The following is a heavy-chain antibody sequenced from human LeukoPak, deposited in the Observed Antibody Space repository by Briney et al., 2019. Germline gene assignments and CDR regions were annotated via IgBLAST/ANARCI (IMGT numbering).Heavy chain of an antibody. CDR1: GSSFSTHD. Sequence: PGGSPTPSCAASGSSFSTHDMIWSRQAPGRGLEWVSHISSSRSDYRRYAESVRGRFTISRDNAKNSVYLEMNGLTKNDTAVYYCAKGRQQWWTVDALDIWGQGTMVTVSS. CDR2: ISSSRSDYR. J-gene: IGHJ3*02. D-gene: IGHD5-18*01. CDR3: AKGRQQWWTVDALDI. V-gene: IGHV3-11*06.